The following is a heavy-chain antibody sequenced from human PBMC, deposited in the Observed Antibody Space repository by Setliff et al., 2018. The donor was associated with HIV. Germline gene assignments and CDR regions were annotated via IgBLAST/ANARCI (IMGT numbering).Heavy chain of an antibody. CDR3: ARHSPSDY. V-gene: IGHV4-59*08. J-gene: IGHJ4*02. CDR1: GDSISTDY. CDR2: IYNSAST. Sequence: SETLSLTCTVSGDSISTDYWTWIRQPPGKGLEWIGYIYNSASTSYNPSLKSRVTISVDTSKNQFSLKLSSVTAADTAVYYCARHSPSDYWGQGTRVTVS.